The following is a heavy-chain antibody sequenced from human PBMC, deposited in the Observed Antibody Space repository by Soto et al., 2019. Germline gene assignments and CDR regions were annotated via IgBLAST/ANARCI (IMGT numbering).Heavy chain of an antibody. V-gene: IGHV3-23*01. CDR3: AKDRGSGSTSWYNGWFDP. J-gene: IGHJ5*02. CDR2: ISGSGGST. CDR1: GFTFSSYA. Sequence: EVQLLESGGGLVQPGGSLRLSCAASGFTFSSYAMSWVRQAPGKGLEWVSTISGSGGSTYYADSVKGRFTISRDNSRNTLYLQMNSLRAEDTAVYYCAKDRGSGSTSWYNGWFDPWAQGTLVTVSS. D-gene: IGHD6-13*01.